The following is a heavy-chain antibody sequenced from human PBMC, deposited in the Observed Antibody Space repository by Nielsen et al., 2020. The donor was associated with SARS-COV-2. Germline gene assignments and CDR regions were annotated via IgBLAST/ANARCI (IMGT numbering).Heavy chain of an antibody. Sequence: GESLKISCAASGFTFSSYGMHWVRQAPGKGLEWVAVISYDGSNKYYADSVKGRFTISRDNSKNTLYLQMNSLRAEDTAVYYCAVVGATTLGAFDIWGQGTMVTVSS. J-gene: IGHJ3*02. CDR3: AVVGATTLGAFDI. V-gene: IGHV3-30*03. CDR1: GFTFSSYG. CDR2: ISYDGSNK. D-gene: IGHD1-26*01.